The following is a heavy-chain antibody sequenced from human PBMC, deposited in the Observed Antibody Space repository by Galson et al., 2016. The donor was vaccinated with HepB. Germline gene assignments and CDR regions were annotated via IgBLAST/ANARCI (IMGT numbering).Heavy chain of an antibody. Sequence: SLRLSCAGSGFRFDDYAMHWVRQAPGKGLEWVSGINWNSGSIGYADSVKGRFTISRDNAKNPLFLQMNSLRTEDTAVYYGAKDISSDYVPNYFQYWGQGALVTVSS. J-gene: IGHJ4*02. CDR1: GFRFDDYA. D-gene: IGHD4-17*01. CDR3: AKDISSDYVPNYFQY. CDR2: INWNSGSI. V-gene: IGHV3-9*01.